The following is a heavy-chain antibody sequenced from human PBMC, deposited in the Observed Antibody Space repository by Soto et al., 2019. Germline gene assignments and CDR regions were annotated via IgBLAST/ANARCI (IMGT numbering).Heavy chain of an antibody. D-gene: IGHD6-13*01. CDR3: VRDSGAKLSSS. J-gene: IGHJ4*02. CDR2: IVPIRRTA. CDR1: GGTFSSYR. Sequence: GASVKVSCKASGGTFSSYRINWVRQAPGQGLEWVGGIVPIRRTADYAQTFQGRVIITADESARTSYMELRSLRSQDTAVYYCVRDSGAKLSSSWGQGTPVTSPQ. V-gene: IGHV1-69*13.